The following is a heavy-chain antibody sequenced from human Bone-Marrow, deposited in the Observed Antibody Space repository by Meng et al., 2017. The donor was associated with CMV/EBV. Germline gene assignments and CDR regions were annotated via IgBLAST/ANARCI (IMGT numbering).Heavy chain of an antibody. J-gene: IGHJ4*02. Sequence: GGSLRLSCAASGFTFTTFGMHWVRQAPGKGLEWVAFIRRDGSDETYADSVKGRFTISRDNSQNTLFLQMSSLRVEDTAVYYCAKQISVRGNGDSDFWGQGTLVTVSS. V-gene: IGHV3-30*02. CDR2: IRRDGSDE. CDR1: GFTFTTFG. D-gene: IGHD2-21*01. CDR3: AKQISVRGNGDSDF.